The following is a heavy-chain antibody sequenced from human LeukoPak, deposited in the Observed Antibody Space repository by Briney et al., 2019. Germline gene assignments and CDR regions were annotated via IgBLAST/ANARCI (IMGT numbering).Heavy chain of an antibody. J-gene: IGHJ5*02. CDR3: ARDPPPPRLIAAAGRRAPDWFDP. V-gene: IGHV1-69*04. CDR1: GGTFSSYA. Sequence: GASVKASCKASGGTFSSYAISWVRQAPGQGLEWMGRIIPILGIANYAQKFQGRVTITADKSTSTAYMELSSLRSEDTAVYYCARDPPPPRLIAAAGRRAPDWFDPWGQGTLVTVSS. CDR2: IIPILGIA. D-gene: IGHD6-13*01.